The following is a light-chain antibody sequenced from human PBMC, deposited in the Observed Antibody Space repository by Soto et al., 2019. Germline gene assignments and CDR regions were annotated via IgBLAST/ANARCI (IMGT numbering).Light chain of an antibody. CDR1: SSDVGIYDL. CDR3: CSHAGSILWV. Sequence: QSVLTQPASVSGSPGQSITISCTGTSSDVGIYDLVSWYQHHPGKAPKLMIYEVTKRPSGVSNRFSGSKSGNTASLTISGLQAEDEADYYCCSHAGSILWVLGGETKLTVL. CDR2: EVT. J-gene: IGLJ3*02. V-gene: IGLV2-23*02.